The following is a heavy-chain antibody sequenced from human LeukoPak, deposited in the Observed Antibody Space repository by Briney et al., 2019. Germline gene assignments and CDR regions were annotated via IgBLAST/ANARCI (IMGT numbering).Heavy chain of an antibody. D-gene: IGHD3-9*01. CDR2: ISWNSGSI. CDR3: AKGSEVLRYFDWLLGARGSLDY. CDR1: GFTFDDYA. V-gene: IGHV3-9*01. Sequence: GGSLRLSCAASGFTFDDYAMHWVRQAPGKGLEGVSGISWNSGSIGYADSVKGRFTISRDNAKNSLYLQMNSLRAEDTALYYCAKGSEVLRYFDWLLGARGSLDYWGQGTLVTVSS. J-gene: IGHJ4*02.